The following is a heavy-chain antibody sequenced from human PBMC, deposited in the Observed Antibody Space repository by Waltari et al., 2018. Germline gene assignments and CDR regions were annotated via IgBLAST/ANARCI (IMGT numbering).Heavy chain of an antibody. Sequence: QVQLVQSGAQVKKPGASVKVSCKVSGYPLTELSMHWGRQAPGKGLEWMGGFDPEDGETIYAQKFQGRVTMTEDTSTDTAYMELSSLRSEDTAVYYCAGAEISGSGVGYWGQGTLVTVSS. CDR3: AGAEISGSGVGY. CDR1: GYPLTELS. V-gene: IGHV1-24*01. CDR2: FDPEDGET. J-gene: IGHJ4*02. D-gene: IGHD1-26*01.